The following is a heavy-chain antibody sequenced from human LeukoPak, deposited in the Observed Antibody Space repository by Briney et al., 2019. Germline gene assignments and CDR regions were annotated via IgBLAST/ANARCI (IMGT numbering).Heavy chain of an antibody. V-gene: IGHV4-34*01. J-gene: IGHJ5*02. CDR3: ARGGYSGYLNWFDP. CDR1: GGSFSAYC. D-gene: IGHD5-12*01. Sequence: SETLSRTGAVDGGSFSAYCWSWLRQPPGKGREWIGEINHSGSTNYNPSLKSRVTISVDTSKNQFSLKLSSVTAADTAVYYCARGGYSGYLNWFDPWGQGTLVTVSS. CDR2: INHSGST.